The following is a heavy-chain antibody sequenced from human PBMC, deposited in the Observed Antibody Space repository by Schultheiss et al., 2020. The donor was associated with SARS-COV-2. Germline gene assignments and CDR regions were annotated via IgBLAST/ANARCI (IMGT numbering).Heavy chain of an antibody. D-gene: IGHD3-22*01. V-gene: IGHV3-21*01. CDR2: ISSSSSYI. CDR1: GFTFSSYS. Sequence: GESLKISCAASGFTFSSYSMNWVRQAPGKGLEWVSSISSSSSYIYYADSVKGRFTISRDNAKNSLYLQMNSLRAEDTAVYYCARGSSTLRYYDSSGYYYTLWGQGTLVTVSS. J-gene: IGHJ4*02. CDR3: ARGSSTLRYYDSSGYYYTL.